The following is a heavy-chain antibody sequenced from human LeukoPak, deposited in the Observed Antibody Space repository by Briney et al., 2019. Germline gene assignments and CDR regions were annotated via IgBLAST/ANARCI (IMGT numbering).Heavy chain of an antibody. J-gene: IGHJ4*02. CDR1: GFTFSSYG. Sequence: GGSLRLSCAASGFTFSSYGMHWVRQAPGKGLEWVAVISYDGSTKYYADSVKGRLTISRDNSRNTLYLQMNSLRAEDTAVYYCAKEACGGGCSSDYFDYWGQGTLVTVSS. V-gene: IGHV3-30*18. CDR3: AKEACGGGCSSDYFDY. D-gene: IGHD2-15*01. CDR2: ISYDGSTK.